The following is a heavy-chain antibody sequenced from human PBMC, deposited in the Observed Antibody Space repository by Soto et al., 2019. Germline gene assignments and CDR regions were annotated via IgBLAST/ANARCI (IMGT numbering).Heavy chain of an antibody. Sequence: LSLTCAVSGYSISSGYSWGWIRQPPGKGLEWIGSIYHSGSTYYNPSLKSRVTISVDTSKNQFSLKLSSVTAADTAMYYCARTYYYDSGGYYLFDYWGQGTLVTVSS. CDR2: IYHSGST. CDR1: GYSISSGYS. CDR3: ARTYYYDSGGYYLFDY. J-gene: IGHJ4*02. V-gene: IGHV4-38-2*01. D-gene: IGHD3-22*01.